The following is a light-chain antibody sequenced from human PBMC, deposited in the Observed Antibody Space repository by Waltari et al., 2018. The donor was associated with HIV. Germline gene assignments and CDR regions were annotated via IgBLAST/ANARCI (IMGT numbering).Light chain of an antibody. CDR1: SSDVGGYNY. Sequence: QSALTQPASVSGSPGQSITISCTGTSSDVGGYNYVSWYQQHPGKAPKPMVYEVSNRPAGVSKRFAGAKSGNTASLTMSGRQAEDEADYYCSSYTSSSTPVFGTGTKVTVL. CDR2: EVS. J-gene: IGLJ1*01. V-gene: IGLV2-14*01. CDR3: SSYTSSSTPV.